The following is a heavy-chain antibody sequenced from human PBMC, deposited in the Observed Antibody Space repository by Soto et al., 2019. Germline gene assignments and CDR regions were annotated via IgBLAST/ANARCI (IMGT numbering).Heavy chain of an antibody. CDR2: INPNSGGT. V-gene: IGHV1-2*02. D-gene: IGHD2-15*01. Sequence: ASVKVSCKASGYTFTGYYMHWVRQAPGQGLEWMGWINPNSGGTNYADSVKGRFTISRDNSKNTLYLQMNSLRAEDTAVYYCARDRSRYCSGGSCYGMDVWGQGTTVTVSS. CDR3: ARDRSRYCSGGSCYGMDV. J-gene: IGHJ6*02. CDR1: GYTFTGYY.